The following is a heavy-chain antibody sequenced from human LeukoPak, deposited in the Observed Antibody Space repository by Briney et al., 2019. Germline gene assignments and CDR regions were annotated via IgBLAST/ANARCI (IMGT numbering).Heavy chain of an antibody. CDR1: GGSFSGYY. Sequence: SETLSLTRAVYGGSFSGYYWSWIRQPPGKGLEWIGEINHSGSTYYNPSLKSRVTISVDTSKNQFSLKLSSVTAADTAVYYCAREAVTGIAAAGIGFDPWGQGTLVTVSS. D-gene: IGHD6-13*01. V-gene: IGHV4-34*01. J-gene: IGHJ5*02. CDR2: INHSGST. CDR3: AREAVTGIAAAGIGFDP.